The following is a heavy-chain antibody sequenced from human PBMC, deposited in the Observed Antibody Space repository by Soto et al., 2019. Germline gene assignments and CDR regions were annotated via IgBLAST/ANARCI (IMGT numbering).Heavy chain of an antibody. CDR3: ARHEDDFWSGYYFGY. Sequence: QLQLQESGPGLVKPSETLSLTCTVSGGSISSSSYYWGWIRQPPGMGLEWIGSIYYSGSTYYNPSLKSRVTISVDTSKNQFSLKLSSVTAADTAVYYCARHEDDFWSGYYFGYWGQGTLVTVSS. CDR1: GGSISSSSYY. D-gene: IGHD3-3*01. CDR2: IYYSGST. V-gene: IGHV4-39*01. J-gene: IGHJ4*02.